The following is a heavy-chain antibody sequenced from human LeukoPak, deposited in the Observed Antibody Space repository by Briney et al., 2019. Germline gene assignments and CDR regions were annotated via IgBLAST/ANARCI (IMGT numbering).Heavy chain of an antibody. J-gene: IGHJ6*02. Sequence: GSLRLSCAASGFTFSSHSMNWVRQPPGKGLEWIGEINHSGSTNYNPSLKSRVTISVDTSKNQFSLKLSSVTAADTAVYYCARAYDPNLYYYYGMDVWGQGTTVTVSS. CDR1: GFTFSSHS. D-gene: IGHD3-3*01. CDR2: INHSGST. CDR3: ARAYDPNLYYYYGMDV. V-gene: IGHV4-34*01.